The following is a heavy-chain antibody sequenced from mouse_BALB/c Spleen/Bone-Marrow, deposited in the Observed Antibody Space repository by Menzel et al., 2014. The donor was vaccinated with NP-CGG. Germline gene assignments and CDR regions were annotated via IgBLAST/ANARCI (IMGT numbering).Heavy chain of an antibody. J-gene: IGHJ4*01. CDR2: IYLGDGDT. D-gene: IGHD2-3*01. CDR1: GYAFSNSW. CDR3: ARSDGYRALDY. V-gene: IGHV1-82*01. Sequence: QVTLKVCGPELVKTGASVRISCTASGYAFSNSWMNWVKQRPGQGLEWIGRIYLGDGDTYYNGKFKGKATLTADKSSSTAYMQHSSLTSVDSAVYFCARSDGYRALDYWGQGTPATGSS.